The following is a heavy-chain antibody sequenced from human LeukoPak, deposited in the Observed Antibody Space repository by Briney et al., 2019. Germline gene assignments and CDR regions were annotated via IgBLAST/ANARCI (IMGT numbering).Heavy chain of an antibody. Sequence: GGSLRLSCAASGFTFSSYNMNWVRQAPGKGLEWVSYISSSSSTIYYADSVKGRFAISRDNAKNSLYLQMNSLRAEDTAVYYCARDNTHEYLGYCSGGSCYSGRWFDPWGQGTLVTVSS. J-gene: IGHJ5*02. V-gene: IGHV3-48*01. CDR3: ARDNTHEYLGYCSGGSCYSGRWFDP. CDR1: GFTFSSYN. D-gene: IGHD2-15*01. CDR2: ISSSSSTI.